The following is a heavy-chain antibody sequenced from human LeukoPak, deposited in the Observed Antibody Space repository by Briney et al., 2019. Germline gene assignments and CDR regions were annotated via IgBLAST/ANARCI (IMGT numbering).Heavy chain of an antibody. CDR2: IYAGGNT. Sequence: GGSLRLSCAASGFTFSSYAMSWVRQAPGKGLEWVSVIYAGGNTYYADSVKERFTISRDNSRNTLYLQMNSLRGDDTAVYYCAREVYSSTWFDLWGQGTLVTVSS. J-gene: IGHJ4*02. CDR3: AREVYSSTWFDL. CDR1: GFTFSSYA. V-gene: IGHV3-66*01. D-gene: IGHD6-13*01.